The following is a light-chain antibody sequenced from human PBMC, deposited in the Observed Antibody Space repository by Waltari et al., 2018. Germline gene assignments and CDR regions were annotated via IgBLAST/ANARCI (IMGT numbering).Light chain of an antibody. CDR1: QGISNY. V-gene: IGKV1-16*01. CDR3: QQHNSYPPT. J-gene: IGKJ1*01. Sequence: IQMTKPPSSLSASEGNTVTITCRASQGISNYLAWYQQKPGKAPKPLIYYASNLESGVPSRFSGSGSGTDFTLTISSLQPEDFATYYCQQHNSYPPTFGQGTKVEIK. CDR2: YAS.